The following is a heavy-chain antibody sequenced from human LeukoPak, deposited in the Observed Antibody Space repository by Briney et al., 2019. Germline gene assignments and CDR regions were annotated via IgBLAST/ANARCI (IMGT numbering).Heavy chain of an antibody. D-gene: IGHD3-22*01. Sequence: SETLSLTCTVSGGSISRYYWSWIRQPAGKGLEWIGRIYTSGSTYYNPSLKSRVTISVDRSKNQFSLKLSSVTAADTAVYYCARTFADYYDSSGSFDPWGQGTLVTVSS. CDR3: ARTFADYYDSSGSFDP. CDR1: GGSISRYY. J-gene: IGHJ5*02. V-gene: IGHV4-4*07. CDR2: IYTSGST.